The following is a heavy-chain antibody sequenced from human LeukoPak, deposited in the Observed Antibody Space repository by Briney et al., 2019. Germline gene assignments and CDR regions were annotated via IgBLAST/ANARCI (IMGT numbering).Heavy chain of an antibody. Sequence: GGSLRLSCAASGLSVSRKYLTWVRQAPGKGLEWVSLISSGGSTYYEDAVRGRFTISRDNSRNTLYLKVNNLRVGDTAVYYCATRPDGSNLPFYDFWGQGTLVTVSS. CDR2: ISSGGST. J-gene: IGHJ4*02. D-gene: IGHD2/OR15-2a*01. CDR1: GLSVSRKY. CDR3: ATRPDGSNLPFYDF. V-gene: IGHV3-66*01.